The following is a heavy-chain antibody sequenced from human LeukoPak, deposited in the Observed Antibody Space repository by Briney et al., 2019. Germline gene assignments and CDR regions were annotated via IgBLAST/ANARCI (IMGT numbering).Heavy chain of an antibody. CDR3: AHRPSGDGEFDY. CDR1: GFSLTTTGVG. J-gene: IGHJ4*02. CDR2: IYWNGDK. D-gene: IGHD5-24*01. Sequence: GPTLVKPTQTLTLTCTFSGFSLTTTGVGVGWMRHPPGKALRWLALIYWNGDKRFSPSLNSRLTITKDTSKNQVVLTMTNMDPVDTATYYCAHRPSGDGEFDYWGQGTLVTVSS. V-gene: IGHV2-5*01.